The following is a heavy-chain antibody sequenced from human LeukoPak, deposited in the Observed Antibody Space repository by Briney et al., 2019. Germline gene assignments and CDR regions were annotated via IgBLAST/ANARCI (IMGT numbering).Heavy chain of an antibody. CDR1: GYTFNTYG. CDR3: ARCGASLRTPPYWYFDL. CDR2: ISAYNGDT. J-gene: IGHJ2*01. V-gene: IGHV1-18*01. Sequence: ASVKVSCKASGYTFNTYGISWVRQAPGQGLEWMGWISAYNGDTNYAQKVQGRVTMTTDTSTSTVYMELRSLRSDDTAVYYCARCGASLRTPPYWYFDLWGCGTLVTVSS. D-gene: IGHD5/OR15-5a*01.